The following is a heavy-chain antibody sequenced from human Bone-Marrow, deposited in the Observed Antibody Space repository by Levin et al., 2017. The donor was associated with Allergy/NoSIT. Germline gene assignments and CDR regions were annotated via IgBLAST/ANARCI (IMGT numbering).Heavy chain of an antibody. CDR1: GFTFSSYS. CDR3: ARDVSGELVTNDY. D-gene: IGHD2/OR15-2a*01. V-gene: IGHV3-21*01. Sequence: SGGSLRLSCAASGFTFSSYSMNWVRQAPGKGLEWVSSISSSSSYIYYADSVKGRFTISRDNAKNSLYLQMNSLRAEDTAVYYCARDVSGELVTNDYWGQGTLVTVSS. J-gene: IGHJ4*02. CDR2: ISSSSSYI.